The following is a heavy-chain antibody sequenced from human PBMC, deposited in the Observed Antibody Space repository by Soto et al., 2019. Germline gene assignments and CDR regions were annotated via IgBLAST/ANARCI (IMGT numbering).Heavy chain of an antibody. CDR2: IYYSGHT. Sequence: QVQLQESGPGLVKPSETLSLTCTVSGGSVSSGSYYWSWIRQPPGKALEWIGYIYYSGHTNYSPSLKSRVTIPVDTSKNQFSLKVSSVTAADTAVYYCARAGAMAVGYWGQGTLVTVSS. J-gene: IGHJ4*02. D-gene: IGHD6-19*01. CDR1: GGSVSSGSYY. V-gene: IGHV4-61*01. CDR3: ARAGAMAVGY.